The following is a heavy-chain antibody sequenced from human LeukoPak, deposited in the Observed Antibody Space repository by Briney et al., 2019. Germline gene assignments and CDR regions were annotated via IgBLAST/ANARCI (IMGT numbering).Heavy chain of an antibody. CDR1: GGSISSGDYY. J-gene: IGHJ4*02. D-gene: IGHD6-19*01. Sequence: KPSQTLSLTCTVSGGSISSGDYYWSWIRQPPGKGLEWIGYTSYSGSTNYNPSLKSRVTISVDTTKNHVSLRLSSVTAADTAVYYCASNVAGSSFDYWGQGSLVTVSS. V-gene: IGHV4-30-4*01. CDR2: TSYSGST. CDR3: ASNVAGSSFDY.